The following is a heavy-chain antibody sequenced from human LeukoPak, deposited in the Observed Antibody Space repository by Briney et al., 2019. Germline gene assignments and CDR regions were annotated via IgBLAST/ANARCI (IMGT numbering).Heavy chain of an antibody. D-gene: IGHD1-1*01. J-gene: IGHJ4*02. Sequence: GGSLRLSCAASGFTASSYEMNWVSHAPGNGLEWVSYISSSGTTIYHADSVKGRFTIPRDNAKNALYLQMNSLRAEDAGLYYCAGGPTTGNLDNWGQGSLGTVSS. CDR2: ISSSGTTI. CDR3: AGGPTTGNLDN. V-gene: IGHV3-48*03. CDR1: GFTASSYE.